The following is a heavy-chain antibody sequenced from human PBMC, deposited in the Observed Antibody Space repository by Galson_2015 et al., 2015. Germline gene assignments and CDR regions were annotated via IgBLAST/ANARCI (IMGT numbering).Heavy chain of an antibody. CDR2: IYWNDDK. J-gene: IGHJ5*02. V-gene: IGHV2-5*01. CDR1: GFSLSTSGVG. Sequence: PALVKPTQTLTLTCTFSGFSLSTSGVGVGWIRQPPGKALEWLALIYWNDDKRYSPSLKSRLTITKDTSQNQVVLTMTNMDPVDTATYYCAHSDYDFWSGYYRRFDPWGQGTLVTVSS. D-gene: IGHD3-3*01. CDR3: AHSDYDFWSGYYRRFDP.